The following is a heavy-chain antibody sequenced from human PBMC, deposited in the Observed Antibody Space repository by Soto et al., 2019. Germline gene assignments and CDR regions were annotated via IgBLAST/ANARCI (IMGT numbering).Heavy chain of an antibody. J-gene: IGHJ4*02. Sequence: GGSLRLSCAASGFTFSSYSMNWVRQAPGKGLEWVSSISSSSSYIYYADSVKGRFTISRDNAKNSLYLQMNSLRAEDTAVYYCARAPSTDGHFDYWGQGTLVTVSS. V-gene: IGHV3-21*01. D-gene: IGHD2-2*01. CDR2: ISSSSSYI. CDR3: ARAPSTDGHFDY. CDR1: GFTFSSYS.